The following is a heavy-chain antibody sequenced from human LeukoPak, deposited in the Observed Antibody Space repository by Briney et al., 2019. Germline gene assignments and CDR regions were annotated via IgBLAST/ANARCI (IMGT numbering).Heavy chain of an antibody. V-gene: IGHV4-34*01. D-gene: IGHD3-10*01. J-gene: IGHJ5*02. CDR2: INHSGST. Sequence: PSETLSLTCAVYGGSFSGYYWSWIRQPPGKGLEWIGEINHSGSTNYNPSLKSRVTISVDTSKNQFSLKLSSVTAADTAVYYCARERTMVRGVISNWFDPWGQGTLVTVSS. CDR1: GGSFSGYY. CDR3: ARERTMVRGVISNWFDP.